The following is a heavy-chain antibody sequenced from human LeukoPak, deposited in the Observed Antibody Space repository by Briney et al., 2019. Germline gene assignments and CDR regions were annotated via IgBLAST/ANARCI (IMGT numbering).Heavy chain of an antibody. CDR3: AKVSLNMVNDAFDI. CDR1: GFIFSSYG. V-gene: IGHV3-30*02. CDR2: IRYDGSRK. Sequence: GGSLRLSCAASGFIFSSYGMHWVRQAPDKGLEWVAFIRYDGSRKHYADSVKGRFTISRDNSKNTLYLQMNGLRAEDTAMYYCAKVSLNMVNDAFDIWGQGTMVSVSS. J-gene: IGHJ3*02. D-gene: IGHD4/OR15-4a*01.